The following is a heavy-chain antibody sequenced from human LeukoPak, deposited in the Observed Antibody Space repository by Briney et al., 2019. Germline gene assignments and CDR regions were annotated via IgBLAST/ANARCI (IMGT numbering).Heavy chain of an antibody. V-gene: IGHV3-23*01. D-gene: IGHD2-2*01. Sequence: PGGSLKLSCAASGFAFNTYAMTWVRQAPGKELEWVSSVDGSGVTTYYADSARGRFTVSRDNSKNTLYLQMNSLRAEDTAVYYCAKLPYQLLRSFYYGMDVWGQGPTVTVSS. CDR1: GFAFNTYA. CDR3: AKLPYQLLRSFYYGMDV. J-gene: IGHJ6*01. CDR2: VDGSGVTT.